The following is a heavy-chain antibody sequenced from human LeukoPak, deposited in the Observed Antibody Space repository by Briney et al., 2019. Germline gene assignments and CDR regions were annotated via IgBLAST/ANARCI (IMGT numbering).Heavy chain of an antibody. J-gene: IGHJ6*02. Sequence: ASVKVSCKASGYTFANYAMHWVRQAPGQSLEWMGWINSANGNTKYSRKFQGRVTITRDTSASTAYMELSSLRSEDTAVYYCARDGRFIVADYYYGMDVRGQGTTVTVSS. CDR1: GYTFANYA. CDR2: INSANGNT. D-gene: IGHD1-26*01. CDR3: ARDGRFIVADYYYGMDV. V-gene: IGHV1-3*04.